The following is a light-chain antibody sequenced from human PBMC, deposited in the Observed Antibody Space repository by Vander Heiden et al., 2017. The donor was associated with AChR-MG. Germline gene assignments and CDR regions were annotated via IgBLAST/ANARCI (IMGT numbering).Light chain of an antibody. CDR3: ETWDASLNGVL. CDR1: SSNIGSNS. J-gene: IGLJ2*01. Sequence: QSVLTQPPPASGTPGQRVTISCSGSSSNIGSNSVNWYQHLPGTAPALRRERNNLRPSGVPDRFAGSKSGTSAYLAISGLQSEDEADDDGETWDASLNGVLFGGGTKLTVL. CDR2: RNN. V-gene: IGLV1-44*01.